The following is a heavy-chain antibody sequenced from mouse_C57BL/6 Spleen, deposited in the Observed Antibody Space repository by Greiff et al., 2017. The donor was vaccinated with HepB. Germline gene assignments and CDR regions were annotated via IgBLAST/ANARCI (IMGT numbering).Heavy chain of an antibody. V-gene: IGHV1-58*01. J-gene: IGHJ2*01. CDR2: IYLGNGYT. CDR3: ARRYDGSSYDYDD. D-gene: IGHD1-1*01. Sequence: VQLQQSGAELVRPGSSVKMSCKTSGYTFTSYGMHWVKQRPGQGLEWIGYIYLGNGYTEYNEKFKGKATLTADTSSSTAYMQLSSLTSEDSAIYSCARRYDGSSYDYDDWGKGTTLTVSS. CDR1: GYTFTSYG.